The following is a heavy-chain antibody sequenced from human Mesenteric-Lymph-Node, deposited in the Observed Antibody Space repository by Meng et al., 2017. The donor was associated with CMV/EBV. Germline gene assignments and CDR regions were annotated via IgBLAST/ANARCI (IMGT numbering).Heavy chain of an antibody. CDR2: IPYDASEE. J-gene: IGHJ4*02. Sequence: GESLKISCAASGFTFSSYWMSWVRQAPGKGLEWVAFIPYDASEEYYADSVQGRFTISRDNSRNTLYLQMNSLRAEDTAVYSCAKCSLGWSGFCPNDYWGQGTLVTVSS. CDR3: AKCSLGWSGFCPNDY. V-gene: IGHV3-30*02. D-gene: IGHD3-3*01. CDR1: GFTFSSYW.